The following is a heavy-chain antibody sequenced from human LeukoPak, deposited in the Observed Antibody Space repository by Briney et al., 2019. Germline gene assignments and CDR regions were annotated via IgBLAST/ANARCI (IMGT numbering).Heavy chain of an antibody. Sequence: PGGSLRLSCAASGFTFSSYSMNWVRQAPGKGLEWVSSISSSNSYIYYADSVKGRFTISRDNAKNSLYLQMNSLRAEDTAVYYCALVVPAAIDYWGQGTLVTVSS. CDR3: ALVVPAAIDY. J-gene: IGHJ4*02. D-gene: IGHD2-2*01. CDR1: GFTFSSYS. CDR2: ISSSNSYI. V-gene: IGHV3-21*01.